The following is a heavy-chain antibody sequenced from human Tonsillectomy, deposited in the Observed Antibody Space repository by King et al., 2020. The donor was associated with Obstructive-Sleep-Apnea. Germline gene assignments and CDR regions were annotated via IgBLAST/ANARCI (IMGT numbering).Heavy chain of an antibody. V-gene: IGHV4-59*01. CDR2: IYHSGST. J-gene: IGHJ4*02. CDR3: SLLDIVACWVPGGFDY. CDR1: GGSISSYY. Sequence: QLQESGPGLVKPSETLSLTCTVSGGSISSYYWSWIRQPPGKGLEWIGYIYHSGSTNYSPSLKSRVTISVDTSKNQFSLKLSSVTAADTAVYYCSLLDIVACWVPGGFDYWGQGTLVTVSS. D-gene: IGHD5-12*01.